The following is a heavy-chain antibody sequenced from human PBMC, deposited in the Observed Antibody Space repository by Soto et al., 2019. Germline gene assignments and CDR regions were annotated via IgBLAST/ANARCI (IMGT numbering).Heavy chain of an antibody. V-gene: IGHV4-59*01. D-gene: IGHD6-19*01. J-gene: IGHJ5*02. CDR2: IYYSGST. Sequence: SETLSLTCTVSGGSISSYYWSWIRQPPGKGLEWIGYIYYSGSTNYNPSLKSRVTISVDTSKNQFSLKLSSVTAADTAVYYCARDNELAGPGYNWFDPWGQGTLVTVSS. CDR3: ARDNELAGPGYNWFDP. CDR1: GGSISSYY.